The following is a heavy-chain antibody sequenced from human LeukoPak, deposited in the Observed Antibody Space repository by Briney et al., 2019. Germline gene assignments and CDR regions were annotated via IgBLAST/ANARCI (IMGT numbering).Heavy chain of an antibody. CDR3: ARDRIAVAGDAFDI. V-gene: IGHV1-2*06. J-gene: IGHJ3*02. CDR2: INPNSGGT. D-gene: IGHD6-19*01. Sequence: ASVKVSCKASGYTFTGYYMHWVRQAPGQGLKWMGRINPNSGGTNYAQKFQGRVTMTRDTSISTAYMELSRLRSDDTAVYYCARDRIAVAGDAFDIWGQGTMVTVSS. CDR1: GYTFTGYY.